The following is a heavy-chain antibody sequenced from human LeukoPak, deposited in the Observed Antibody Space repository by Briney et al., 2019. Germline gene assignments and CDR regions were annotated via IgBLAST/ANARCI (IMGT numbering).Heavy chain of an antibody. CDR3: GKGRVSE. Sequence: GESLKISCAASGFPFNTQDMRWVRQAPGKGLEWVSSIIADGGATFYADSVRGRFTISRDNSRNTLDLQMNSLRVEDTAVYYCGKGRVSEWGQGTLVTVSS. V-gene: IGHV3-23*01. J-gene: IGHJ4*02. CDR2: IIADGGAT. D-gene: IGHD6-19*01. CDR1: GFPFNTQD.